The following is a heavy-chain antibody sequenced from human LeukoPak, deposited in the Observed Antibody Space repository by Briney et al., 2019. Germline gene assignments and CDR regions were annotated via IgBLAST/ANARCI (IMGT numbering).Heavy chain of an antibody. Sequence: GGSLRLSCAASGFTFSSYSMNWVRQAPGKGLEWVSSISSSSSYIHYADSVKGRFTISRDNAKNSLYLQMNSLRAEDTAVYYCARAAAAGDYWGQGTLVTVSS. CDR1: GFTFSSYS. CDR3: ARAAAAGDY. CDR2: ISSSSSYI. D-gene: IGHD6-13*01. V-gene: IGHV3-21*01. J-gene: IGHJ4*02.